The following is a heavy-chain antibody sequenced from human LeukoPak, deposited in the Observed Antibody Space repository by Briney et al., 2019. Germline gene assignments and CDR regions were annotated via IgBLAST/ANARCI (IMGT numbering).Heavy chain of an antibody. CDR1: GFTFSSYW. Sequence: GGSLRLSCAASGFTFSSYWMHWVRQAPGKGLAWVSRINTDGSSTSYADSVKGRFTISRDNAKNSLYLQMNSLRAEDTAVYYCARIVPAAILVNWFDPWGQGTLVTVSS. CDR3: ARIVPAAILVNWFDP. CDR2: INTDGSST. D-gene: IGHD2-2*02. J-gene: IGHJ5*02. V-gene: IGHV3-74*01.